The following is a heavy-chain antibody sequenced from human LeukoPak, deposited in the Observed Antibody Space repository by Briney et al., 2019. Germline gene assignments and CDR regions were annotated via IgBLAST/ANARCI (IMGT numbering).Heavy chain of an antibody. CDR3: ARRDGDNDRGFDY. V-gene: IGHV3-33*01. CDR1: GFTFSSYG. CDR2: KWYDGSKR. Sequence: GGSLRLSCAASGFTFSSYGTHWVRQAPGRGLEWVVVKWYDGSKRYYVDSVKGRFTFSRDNSKHTLYLQMNSLRAVDTSVYYCARRDGDNDRGFDYWGQGTLVTVSS. J-gene: IGHJ4*02. D-gene: IGHD4-23*01.